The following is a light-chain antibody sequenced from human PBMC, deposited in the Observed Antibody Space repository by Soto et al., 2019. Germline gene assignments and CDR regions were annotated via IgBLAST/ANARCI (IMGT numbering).Light chain of an antibody. CDR3: SSYTNSNTRV. V-gene: IGLV2-14*01. CDR1: SSDVGGYNY. Sequence: QSVLTQPASVSGSPGQSIAISCTGTSSDVGGYNYVSWYQQHPGKAPKLMIYDVSNRPSGVSDRFSGSKSGNTASLTISGLQADDEADYYCSSYTNSNTRVFGTGTKLTVL. CDR2: DVS. J-gene: IGLJ1*01.